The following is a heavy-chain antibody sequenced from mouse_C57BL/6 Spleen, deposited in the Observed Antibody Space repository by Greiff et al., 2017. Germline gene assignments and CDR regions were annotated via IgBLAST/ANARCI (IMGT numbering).Heavy chain of an antibody. CDR1: GFNIKDDY. J-gene: IGHJ3*01. D-gene: IGHD2-4*01. Sequence: VQLQQSGAELVRPGASVKLSCTASGFNIKDDYMHWVKQRPEQGLEWIGWLDPENGDTESASKFQGKATITADTSSNTAYLQLSSLTSEDTAVYYCTSRYYDYGGGFAYWGQGTLGTVSA. CDR2: LDPENGDT. CDR3: TSRYYDYGGGFAY. V-gene: IGHV14-4*01.